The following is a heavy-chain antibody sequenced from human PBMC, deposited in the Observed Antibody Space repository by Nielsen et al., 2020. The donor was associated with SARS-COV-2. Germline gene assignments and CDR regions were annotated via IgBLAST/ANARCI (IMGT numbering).Heavy chain of an antibody. CDR3: ARYDFWSGHRGGMDV. J-gene: IGHJ6*02. CDR1: GFRFSDYY. V-gene: IGHV3-11*03. Sequence: GESLKISCAASGFRFSDYYMTWIRQAPGKGLEWVSYISGRSTQTNYGDSVKGRFTISRDNAKNSLFLQMNSLIAEDTAVYYCARYDFWSGHRGGMDVWGQGTTVSV. D-gene: IGHD3-3*01. CDR2: ISGRSTQT.